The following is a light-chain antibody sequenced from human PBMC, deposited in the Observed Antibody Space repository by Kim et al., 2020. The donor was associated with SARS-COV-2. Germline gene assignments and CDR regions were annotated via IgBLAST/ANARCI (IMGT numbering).Light chain of an antibody. Sequence: SYELTQPPSVSVSPGQTARITCSGDALPNQYVYWYLQRPGRAPVLIIYKDTERPSGVPERISGSSSGTTATLTISGVQAEDESDYYCQSPDSSATWVFGGGTQLTVL. CDR2: KDT. J-gene: IGLJ3*02. V-gene: IGLV3-25*03. CDR3: QSPDSSATWV. CDR1: ALPNQY.